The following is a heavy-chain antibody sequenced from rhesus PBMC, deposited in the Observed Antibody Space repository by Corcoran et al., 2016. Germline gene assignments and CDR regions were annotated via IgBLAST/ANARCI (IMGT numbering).Heavy chain of an antibody. CDR3: ARDDYGNSDY. Sequence: QLQLQESGPGLVKPSETLSVTCAVSGGSISSSYWSWIRQAPGKGLEWIGYIYGSGSSTNYNPSLKRRVTRSVDTSKNQLSLKLSSVTTADTSVYYCARDDYGNSDYWGQGVLVTVSS. CDR2: IYGSGSST. V-gene: IGHV4-169*02. D-gene: IGHD4-35*01. CDR1: GGSISSSY. J-gene: IGHJ4*01.